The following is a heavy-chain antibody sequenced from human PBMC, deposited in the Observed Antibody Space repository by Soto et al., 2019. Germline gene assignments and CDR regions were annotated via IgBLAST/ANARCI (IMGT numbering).Heavy chain of an antibody. CDR1: GFTLNSFG. CDR3: EKGLQQDYDFLLNH. V-gene: IGHV3-30*18. D-gene: IGHD3-9*01. Sequence: QVQLVESGGGVVQPGRSLRLSCGASGFTLNSFGIHWVRQGPEKGLEWVAGISYDESSRHYADSVQGRFFVSRDNSKNTVFLQMSNLRTEDTAVYYCEKGLQQDYDFLLNHWGQGTLVTVSS. J-gene: IGHJ5*02. CDR2: ISYDESSR.